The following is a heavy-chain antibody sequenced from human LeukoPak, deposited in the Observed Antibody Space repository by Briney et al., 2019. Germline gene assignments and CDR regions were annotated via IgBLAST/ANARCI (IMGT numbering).Heavy chain of an antibody. Sequence: AGGSLRLSCAASGFTFSSYSMNWVRQAPGKGLEWVSSISSSSSYIYYADSVKGRFTISRDNAKNSLYLQMNSLRVEDTAVYYCSRKVRSGSLAGDPDYWGQGTLVTVSS. D-gene: IGHD3-10*01. CDR2: ISSSSSYI. CDR3: SRKVRSGSLAGDPDY. J-gene: IGHJ4*02. V-gene: IGHV3-21*03. CDR1: GFTFSSYS.